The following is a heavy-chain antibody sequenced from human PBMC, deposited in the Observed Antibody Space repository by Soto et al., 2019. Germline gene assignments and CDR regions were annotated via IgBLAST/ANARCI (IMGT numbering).Heavy chain of an antibody. CDR3: ARDRKTYYDFWSGYLTGY. V-gene: IGHV3-30-3*01. CDR2: ISSDGSNK. CDR1: GLTVKDYT. D-gene: IGHD3-3*01. Sequence: GWSLRLSCAAPGLTVKDYTINWVRKAPGKGLEWVALISSDGSNKYYADSVKGRFTISRDTSRNTLYLQMNSLRAEDTAVYYCARDRKTYYDFWSGYLTGYWGQGTLVTVSS. J-gene: IGHJ4*02.